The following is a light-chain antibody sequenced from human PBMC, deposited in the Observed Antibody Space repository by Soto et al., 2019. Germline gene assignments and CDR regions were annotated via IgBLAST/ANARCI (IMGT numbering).Light chain of an antibody. CDR2: GAS. V-gene: IGKV3-20*01. J-gene: IGKJ4*01. CDR3: HQYGSSPLT. CDR1: QSVSSNY. Sequence: EIVLTQSPGTLSLSPGERATLSCRASQSVSSNYLAWYQQKPGQAPRLLIYGASSRATDIPDRFSGSGSGTAFALAISGLEPEDFAVYYCHQYGSSPLTFGGGTKAEIK.